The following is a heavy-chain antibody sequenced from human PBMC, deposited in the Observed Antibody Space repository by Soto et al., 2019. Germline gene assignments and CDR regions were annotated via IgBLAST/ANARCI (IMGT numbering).Heavy chain of an antibody. CDR3: ATANFHDDYGDYLSTDY. CDR2: IYYSGST. Sequence: QVQLQESGPGLVKPSQTLSLTCTVSGGSISSGGYYWSWIRQHPGKGLEWIGYIYYSGSTYYNPSLKSRVTISVDTSKNQFSLKLSSVTAADTAVYYCATANFHDDYGDYLSTDYWGQGTLVTVSS. J-gene: IGHJ4*02. CDR1: GGSISSGGYY. V-gene: IGHV4-31*03. D-gene: IGHD4-17*01.